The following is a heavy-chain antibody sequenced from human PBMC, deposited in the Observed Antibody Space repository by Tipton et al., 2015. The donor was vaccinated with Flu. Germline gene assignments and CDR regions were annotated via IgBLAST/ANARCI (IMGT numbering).Heavy chain of an antibody. CDR1: GITFSTNA. J-gene: IGHJ5*02. Sequence: QLVQSGGGLVQPGGSLRLSCEASGITFSTNALSWVRQAPGKGLEWVSGISGSSDKIYYADSVKGRFTISRDSSKNTLYLQMNSLRVEDTAVYYCVPDSSGPFPNWFDPWGQGTLVTVSS. CDR3: VPDSSGPFPNWFDP. V-gene: IGHV3-23*04. CDR2: ISGSSDKI. D-gene: IGHD3-22*01.